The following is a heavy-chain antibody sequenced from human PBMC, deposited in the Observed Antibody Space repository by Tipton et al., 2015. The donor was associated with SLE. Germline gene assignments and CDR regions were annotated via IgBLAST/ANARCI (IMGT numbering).Heavy chain of an antibody. D-gene: IGHD2-21*01. CDR2: LRVYNGDT. V-gene: IGHV1-18*01. Sequence: QLVQSGAEVKRPGASLKVSCKASRNTFSNYGISWVRQAPGQGLEWMGWLRVYNGDTNFAQKFQGRVTMTTDTSTNTAYMELRNLRSDDTAVYYCARWGRGLYSDGMDVWGQGTTVTVSS. J-gene: IGHJ6*02. CDR3: ARWGRGLYSDGMDV. CDR1: RNTFSNYG.